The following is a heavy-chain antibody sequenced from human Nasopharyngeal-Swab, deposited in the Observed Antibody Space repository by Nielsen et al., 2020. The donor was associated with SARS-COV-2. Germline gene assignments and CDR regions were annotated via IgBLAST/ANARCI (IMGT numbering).Heavy chain of an antibody. Sequence: GESLKISCAASGFTFSSYWMSWVRQAPGKGLEWVANIKQDGSEKYYADSVKGRFTISRDNPKNTLYLQMHSLRAEDTAVYYCATPGTRCSGDTCNMWVFDYWGQGTLVTVSS. D-gene: IGHD2-15*01. CDR3: ATPGTRCSGDTCNMWVFDY. CDR1: GFTFSSYW. CDR2: IKQDGSEK. V-gene: IGHV3-7*05. J-gene: IGHJ4*02.